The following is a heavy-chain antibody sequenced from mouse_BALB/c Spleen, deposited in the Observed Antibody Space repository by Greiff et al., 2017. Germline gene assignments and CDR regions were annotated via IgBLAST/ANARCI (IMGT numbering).Heavy chain of an antibody. CDR1: GFNIKDYY. D-gene: IGHD4-1*01. CDR2: IDPENGDT. J-gene: IGHJ4*01. Sequence: VQLQQSGAELVRSGASVKLSCTASGFNIKDYYMHWVKQRPEQGLEWIGWIDPENGDTEYAPKFQGKATMTADTSSNTAYLQLSSLTSEDTAVYYCNARTGTSDYALDYWGQGTSVTVSA. V-gene: IGHV14-4*02. CDR3: NARTGTSDYALDY.